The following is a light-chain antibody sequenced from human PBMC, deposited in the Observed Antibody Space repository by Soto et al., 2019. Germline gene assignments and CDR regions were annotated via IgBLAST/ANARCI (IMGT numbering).Light chain of an antibody. J-gene: IGLJ1*01. CDR3: SSNFHTSPYV. V-gene: IGLV2-14*01. Sequence: QSALTQPASVSGSPGQSITISCTGTSNDVGGYNYVSWYQQQPGKAPKLIIYEVSHRPSGISNRFSGSKSGKTASLTISGLPVEEEADYYCSSNFHTSPYVFGTGTKVTVL. CDR1: SNDVGGYNY. CDR2: EVS.